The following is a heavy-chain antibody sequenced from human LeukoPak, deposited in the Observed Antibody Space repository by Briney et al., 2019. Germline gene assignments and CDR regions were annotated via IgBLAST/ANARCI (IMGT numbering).Heavy chain of an antibody. Sequence: GGSLTLSCAASGFTVSSNYMSWVRQAPGKWLEWVSVIYSGGSTYYADSVKGRFTISSGNSKTTLYLQMNSLRAEDTAVYYCGSMVRGVPGWGQGTLVTVSS. CDR3: GSMVRGVPG. J-gene: IGHJ4*02. D-gene: IGHD3-10*01. CDR2: IYSGGST. V-gene: IGHV3-53*01. CDR1: GFTVSSNY.